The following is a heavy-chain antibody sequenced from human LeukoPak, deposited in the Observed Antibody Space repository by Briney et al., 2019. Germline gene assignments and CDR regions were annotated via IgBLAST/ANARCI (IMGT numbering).Heavy chain of an antibody. CDR3: ARDFRLSTFGLAGSKNAFDI. D-gene: IGHD3/OR15-3a*01. CDR1: GFSFSSYT. J-gene: IGHJ3*02. CDR2: ISYDGNNK. Sequence: GRSLRLSCAASGFSFSSYTLHWVRQAPGKGLEWVALISYDGNNKYYTDSVKGRFTISRDSSKNTLYLQMNSLSVEDTATYYCARDFRLSTFGLAGSKNAFDIWGQGTMVTVSS. V-gene: IGHV3-30-3*01.